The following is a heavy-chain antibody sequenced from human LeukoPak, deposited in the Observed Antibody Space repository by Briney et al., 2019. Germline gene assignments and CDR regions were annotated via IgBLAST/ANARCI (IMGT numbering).Heavy chain of an antibody. CDR1: GGSISSYY. Sequence: SETLSLTCTVSGGSISSYYWSWIRQPPGKGLDWIGYIYYSGSTNYNPSLKSRVTISVDTSKNQFSLKLSSVTAADTAVYYCARSPNGGNSDYWGQGTLVTVSS. CDR3: ARSPNGGNSDY. V-gene: IGHV4-59*08. D-gene: IGHD4-23*01. J-gene: IGHJ4*02. CDR2: IYYSGST.